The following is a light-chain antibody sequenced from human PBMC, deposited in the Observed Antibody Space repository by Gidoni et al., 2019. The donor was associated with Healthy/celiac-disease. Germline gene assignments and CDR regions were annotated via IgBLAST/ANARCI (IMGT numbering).Light chain of an antibody. J-gene: IGKJ1*01. CDR3: QQYGSSPPT. CDR1: QSVSNSY. V-gene: IGKV3-20*01. Sequence: EIVLTQSPGTLSLSPGERATLYCRASQSVSNSYLAWYQQKPGQAPRLLIYGASSRATGIPDRFSGSGSGTDFTLTISRLEPEDFAVYYCQQYGSSPPTFGQGTKVEIK. CDR2: GAS.